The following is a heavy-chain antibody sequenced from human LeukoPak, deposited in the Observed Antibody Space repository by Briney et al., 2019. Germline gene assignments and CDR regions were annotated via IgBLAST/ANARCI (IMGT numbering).Heavy chain of an antibody. CDR1: GGSFSGYY. V-gene: IGHV4-34*01. CDR3: ARQRRDSSGYYLGNNWFDP. CDR2: INHSGST. Sequence: SETLSLTCAVYGGSFSGYYWSWIRQPPGKGLEWIGEINHSGSTNYNPSLKSRVTISVDTSKNQFSLKLSSVTAADTAVYYCARQRRDSSGYYLGNNWFDPWGQGTLVTVSS. D-gene: IGHD3-22*01. J-gene: IGHJ5*02.